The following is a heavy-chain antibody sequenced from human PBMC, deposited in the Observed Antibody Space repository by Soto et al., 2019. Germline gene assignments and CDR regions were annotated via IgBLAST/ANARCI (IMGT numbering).Heavy chain of an antibody. CDR2: ISYDGSNK. CDR1: GFTFSSYG. J-gene: IGHJ6*02. D-gene: IGHD3-16*01. CDR3: AKSLGEEGYYYGMDV. Sequence: GSLRLSCAASGFTFSSYGMHWVRQAPGKGLEWVAVISYDGSNKYYADSVKGRFTISRDNSKNTLYLQMNSLRAEDTAVYYCAKSLGEEGYYYGMDVWGQGTTVTVSS. V-gene: IGHV3-30*18.